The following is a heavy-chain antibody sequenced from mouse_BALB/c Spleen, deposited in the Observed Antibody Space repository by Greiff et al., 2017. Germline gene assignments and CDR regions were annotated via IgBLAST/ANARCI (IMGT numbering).Heavy chain of an antibody. CDR1: GYTFTSYW. V-gene: IGHV1-7*01. D-gene: IGHD1-2*01. CDR3: ARHYYAYAMDY. Sequence: VKLLESGAELAKPGASVKMSCKASGYTFTSYWMHWVKQRPGQGLEWIGYINPSTGYTEYNQKFKDKATLTADKSSSTAYMQLSSLTSEDSAVYYCARHYYAYAMDYWGQGTSVTVSS. CDR2: INPSTGYT. J-gene: IGHJ4*01.